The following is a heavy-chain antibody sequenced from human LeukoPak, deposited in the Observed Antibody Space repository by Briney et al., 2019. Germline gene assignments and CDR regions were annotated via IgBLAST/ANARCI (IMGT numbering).Heavy chain of an antibody. CDR3: SVLVRYFDY. J-gene: IGHJ4*02. CDR2: ISSSGSTI. Sequence: PGGSLRLSCAASGFTFSDYYMSWTRQAPGKGLEWVSYISSSGSTIYYADSVKGRFTISRDNAKNSLYLQMNSVRAEDTAVYYCSVLVRYFDYWGQGTLVTVSS. CDR1: GFTFSDYY. V-gene: IGHV3-11*04. D-gene: IGHD6-6*01.